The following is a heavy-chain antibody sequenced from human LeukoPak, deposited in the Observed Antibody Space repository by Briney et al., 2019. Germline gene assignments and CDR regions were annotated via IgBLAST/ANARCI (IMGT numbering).Heavy chain of an antibody. Sequence: SVTVSCKASGGTFSSYAISWVRQAPGQGLEWMGRIIPILGIANYAQKFQGRVTITADKSTSTAYMELSSLRSEDTAVYYCARGLVGGENRDYWGQGTLVTVSS. CDR2: IIPILGIA. CDR3: ARGLVGGENRDY. D-gene: IGHD1-26*01. V-gene: IGHV1-69*04. J-gene: IGHJ4*02. CDR1: GGTFSSYA.